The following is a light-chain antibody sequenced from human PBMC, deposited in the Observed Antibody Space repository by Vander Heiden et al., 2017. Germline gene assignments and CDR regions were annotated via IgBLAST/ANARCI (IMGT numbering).Light chain of an antibody. CDR2: GAS. V-gene: IGKV3-20*01. J-gene: IGKJ2*01. Sequence: DIVLTQSPGTLSLSPGERATLSCRTNRSTSSSYLAWYQQKPGQAPRLLSYGASSRATGIPDRFSGSGSGTDFTLTISRLEPEDIAVYYCQQYGSSLMYTFGQGTKLEIK. CDR3: QQYGSSLMYT. CDR1: RSTSSSY.